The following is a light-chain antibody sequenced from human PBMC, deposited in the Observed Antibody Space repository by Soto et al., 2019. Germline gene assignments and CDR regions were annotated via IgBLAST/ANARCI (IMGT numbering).Light chain of an antibody. CDR2: KIS. Sequence: IVMTQTPLSSAVTLGQPASISCRSSQSLEDSDGNSYLSWPHQRPGQPPRLLIYKISNRLSGVPDRFSGSGAGTVFTLRISRVEADVVRIYRRMRATHFPWTF. CDR1: QSLEDSDGNSY. CDR3: MRATHFPWT. V-gene: IGKV2-24*01. J-gene: IGKJ1*01.